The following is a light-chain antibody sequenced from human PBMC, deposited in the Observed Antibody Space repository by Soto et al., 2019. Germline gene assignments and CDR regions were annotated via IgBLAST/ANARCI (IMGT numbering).Light chain of an antibody. CDR1: QSVSSY. Sequence: EIVLTQSPATLSLSPGERATLSCRASQSVSSYLAWYQQKPGQAPRLLIYDASNRATGIPARFSGSGSGTDFTLTISSLEPEDFAVYYCQQRSNWLRDRTFGQGTKVEIK. V-gene: IGKV3-11*01. CDR3: QQRSNWLRDRT. CDR2: DAS. J-gene: IGKJ1*01.